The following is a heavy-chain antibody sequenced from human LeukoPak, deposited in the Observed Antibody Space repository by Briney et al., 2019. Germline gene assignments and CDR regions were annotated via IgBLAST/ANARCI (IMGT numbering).Heavy chain of an antibody. Sequence: ASVKVSCKASGYTFTSYGISWVRQAPGQGLEWMGWISAYNGNTNYAQKLQGRVTMTTDTSTSTAYVELRSLRSDDTAVYYCARGYSGSYLSPYFDYWGQGTLVTVSS. J-gene: IGHJ4*02. D-gene: IGHD1-26*01. CDR3: ARGYSGSYLSPYFDY. CDR2: ISAYNGNT. V-gene: IGHV1-18*01. CDR1: GYTFTSYG.